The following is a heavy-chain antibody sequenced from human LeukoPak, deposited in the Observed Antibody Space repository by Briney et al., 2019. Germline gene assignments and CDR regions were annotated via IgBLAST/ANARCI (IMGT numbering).Heavy chain of an antibody. D-gene: IGHD6-19*01. CDR1: GFTFSNYA. CDR3: AKDAGHSSGWSNVFDY. V-gene: IGHV3-30-3*01. Sequence: GGSLRLSCAASGFTFSNYAMHWVRQAPGKGLEWVAVVSYDGNNLYYADSVKGRFTISRDNRKNSLYLQMNSLRTEDIGLYYCAKDAGHSSGWSNVFDYWGQGTLVTVSS. J-gene: IGHJ4*02. CDR2: VSYDGNNL.